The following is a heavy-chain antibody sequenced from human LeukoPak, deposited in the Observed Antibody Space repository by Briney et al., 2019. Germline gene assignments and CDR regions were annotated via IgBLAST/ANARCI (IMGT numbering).Heavy chain of an antibody. D-gene: IGHD1-26*01. V-gene: IGHV3-74*01. CDR3: ARQYSGSPGD. CDR2: IDSDGSST. Sequence: GGSLRLSCVASGFTFSSYWMHWVRQAPGKGLVWVSRIDSDGSSTSYADSVKGRFTISRDNAKNTLCLQMNSLRAEDTAVYYCARQYSGSPGDWGQGTLVTVSS. J-gene: IGHJ4*02. CDR1: GFTFSSYW.